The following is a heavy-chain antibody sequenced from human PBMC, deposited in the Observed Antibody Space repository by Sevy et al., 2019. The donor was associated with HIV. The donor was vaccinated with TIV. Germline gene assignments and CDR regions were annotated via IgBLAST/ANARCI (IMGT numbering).Heavy chain of an antibody. J-gene: IGHJ3*02. Sequence: ASVKVSCKASGYTFTGYYMHWVRQAPGQGLEWMGWINPNSDGTNYAQKFQGWVTMTRDTSISTAYMELSRLRSDDTAVYYCAREAYYYDSSGYYREARDAFDIWGQGTMVTVSS. V-gene: IGHV1-2*04. CDR2: INPNSDGT. CDR1: GYTFTGYY. D-gene: IGHD3-22*01. CDR3: AREAYYYDSSGYYREARDAFDI.